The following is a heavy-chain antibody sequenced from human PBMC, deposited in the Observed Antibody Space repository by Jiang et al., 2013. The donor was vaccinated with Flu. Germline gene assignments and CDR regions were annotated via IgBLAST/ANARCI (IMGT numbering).Heavy chain of an antibody. J-gene: IGHJ5*02. CDR2: VYYSGTT. D-gene: IGHD2-15*01. V-gene: IGHV4-59*01. Sequence: GSGLVKPSETLSLTCTVSGASISSAYWNWIRQPPGKELQWIGNVYYSGTTSYNPSLKSRVTISVDTSKNQFSLSLTSVTAADTAVYYCARDQGGGYNWFDPWGPGYP. CDR3: ARDQGGGYNWFDP. CDR1: GASISSAY.